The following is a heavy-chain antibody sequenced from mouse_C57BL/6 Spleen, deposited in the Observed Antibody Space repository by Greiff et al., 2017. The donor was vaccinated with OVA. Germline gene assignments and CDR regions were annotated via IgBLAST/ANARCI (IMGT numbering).Heavy chain of an antibody. V-gene: IGHV4-1*01. CDR3: ARRDDYDGGAWFAY. Sequence: DKFIISRDNAKNTLYLQMSNVRSEDTALYYCARRDDYDGGAWFAYWGQGTLVTVSA. D-gene: IGHD2-4*01. J-gene: IGHJ3*01.